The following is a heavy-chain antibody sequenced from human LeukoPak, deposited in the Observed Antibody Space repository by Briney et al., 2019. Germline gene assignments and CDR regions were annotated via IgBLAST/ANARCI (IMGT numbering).Heavy chain of an antibody. D-gene: IGHD3-22*01. CDR1: GYTFTNYH. CDR3: TRAPPGMTMMTDY. V-gene: IGHV1-18*01. J-gene: IGHJ4*02. Sequence: GASVRVSCTASGYTFTNYHIAWVRQVPGQGLEWMGWVSTNDGNTVYAQRLQGRVTMTTDTSTSVAYMELRSLTSDDTAVYYCTRAPPGMTMMTDYWGQGTLVTVSS. CDR2: VSTNDGNT.